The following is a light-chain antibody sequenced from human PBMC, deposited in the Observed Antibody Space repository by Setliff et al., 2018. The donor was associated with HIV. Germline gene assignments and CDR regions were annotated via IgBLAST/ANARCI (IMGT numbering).Light chain of an antibody. CDR2: AAS. Sequence: DIQLTQSPSFLSASVGDRVTITCRASQGVSSYLAWYQQKAGRAPKLLIFAASTLQSGVPSRFSGRGSGTQFILTISSLQPEDFATYYCQQVNSYPLTFGGGTKV. J-gene: IGKJ4*01. CDR1: QGVSSY. V-gene: IGKV1-9*01. CDR3: QQVNSYPLT.